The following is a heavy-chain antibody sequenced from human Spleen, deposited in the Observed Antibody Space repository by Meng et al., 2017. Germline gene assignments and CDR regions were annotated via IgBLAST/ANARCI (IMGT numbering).Heavy chain of an antibody. CDR2: IGHSGFT. CDR1: GDSISSSDSY. Sequence: QPQLQESGPGLVKPSETLSLTCSASGDSISSSDSYWGWIRQSPGKGLEWIGSIGHSGFTYYTPSLESRVTVSVDTSRSQFSLELTSVTAADTAVYYCVRSRAWVRTGFDPWGQGTLVTVSS. J-gene: IGHJ5*02. CDR3: VRSRAWVRTGFDP. V-gene: IGHV4-39*01. D-gene: IGHD1/OR15-1a*01.